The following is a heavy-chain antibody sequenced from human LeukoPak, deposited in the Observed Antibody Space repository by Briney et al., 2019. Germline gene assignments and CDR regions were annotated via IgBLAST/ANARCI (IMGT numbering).Heavy chain of an antibody. CDR1: GGTFSSYA. CDR3: ARGYLAPSDAFDI. V-gene: IGHV1-69*05. D-gene: IGHD3-22*01. CDR2: IIPIFGTA. J-gene: IGHJ3*02. Sequence: SVKVSCKASGGTFSSYAISWVRQAPGQGLEWMGGIIPIFGTANYAQKFQGRVTITTDESTSTAYMELSSLRSEDTAVYYCARGYLAPSDAFDIWGQGTMVTVSS.